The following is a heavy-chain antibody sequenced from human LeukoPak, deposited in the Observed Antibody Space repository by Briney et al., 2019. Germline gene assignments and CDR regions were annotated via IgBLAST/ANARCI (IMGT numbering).Heavy chain of an antibody. J-gene: IGHJ6*04. Sequence: GASVKVSCKASGYTFTSYDINWVRQATGQGLEWMGWMNPNSGNTGYAQKLQGRVTMTTDTSTSTAYMELRSLRSDDTAVYYCATTRGVDVADVWGKGTTVTVSS. CDR3: ATTRGVDVADV. CDR2: MNPNSGNT. V-gene: IGHV1-8*01. D-gene: IGHD3-10*01. CDR1: GYTFTSYD.